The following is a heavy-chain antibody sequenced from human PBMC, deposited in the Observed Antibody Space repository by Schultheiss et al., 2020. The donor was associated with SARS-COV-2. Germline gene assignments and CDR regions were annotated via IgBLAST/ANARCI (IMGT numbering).Heavy chain of an antibody. D-gene: IGHD2-2*01. CDR1: GYTFTSYG. V-gene: IGHV1-18*01. CDR2: ISAYNGNT. J-gene: IGHJ4*02. Sequence: ASVKVSCKASGYTFTSYGISWVRQAPGQGLEWMGWISAYNGNTNYAQKLQGRVTMTTDTSTSTVYMELSSLRSEDTAVYYCARVTGVVPAAPFDYWGQGTLVTVSS. CDR3: ARVTGVVPAAPFDY.